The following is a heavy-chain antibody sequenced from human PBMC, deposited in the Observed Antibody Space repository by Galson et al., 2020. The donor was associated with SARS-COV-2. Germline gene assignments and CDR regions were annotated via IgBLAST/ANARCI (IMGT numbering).Heavy chain of an antibody. CDR1: GFTFSSYA. D-gene: IGHD3-9*01. J-gene: IGHJ4*02. V-gene: IGHV3-23*01. CDR2: ISGSGDST. CDR3: AKRSTLVNGRCGN. Sequence: GESLKISCAASGFTFSSYAMNWVRQAPGKGLEWVSGISGSGDSTFYADSVKGRFTISRDNSKNTLYLQMNSLRAEDAAIYFCAKRSTLVNGRCGNWGQGTLVTVSS.